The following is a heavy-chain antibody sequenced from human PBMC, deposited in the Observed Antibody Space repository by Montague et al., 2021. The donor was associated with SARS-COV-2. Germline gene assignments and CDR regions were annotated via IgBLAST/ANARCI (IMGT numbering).Heavy chain of an antibody. V-gene: IGHV4-4*07. Sequence: SETLSLTCTVSGGSISSYYWSWIRQSSGKGLEWIGRIHTSGSTDXNPSLNSRVTMSVDTSKNQFSLKLSSVTAADTAVNYCASGKYYDFWSGYYSHDYVSGMDVWGQGTTVTVSS. CDR1: GGSISSYY. J-gene: IGHJ6*02. CDR2: IHTSGST. D-gene: IGHD3-3*01. CDR3: ASGKYYDFWSGYYSHDYVSGMDV.